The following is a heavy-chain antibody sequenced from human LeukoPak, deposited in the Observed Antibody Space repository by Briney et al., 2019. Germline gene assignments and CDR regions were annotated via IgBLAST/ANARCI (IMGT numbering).Heavy chain of an antibody. CDR2: IYTSGST. V-gene: IGHV4-4*07. CDR1: GGSISSYY. CDR3: ARHGYYYDSSGYYPMIFDY. Sequence: SETLSLTCTVSGGSISSYYWSWIRQPAGKGLEWIGRIYTSGSTNYNPSLKSRVTISVDTSKNQFSLKLSSVTAADTAVYYCARHGYYYDSSGYYPMIFDYWGQGTLVTVSS. D-gene: IGHD3-22*01. J-gene: IGHJ4*02.